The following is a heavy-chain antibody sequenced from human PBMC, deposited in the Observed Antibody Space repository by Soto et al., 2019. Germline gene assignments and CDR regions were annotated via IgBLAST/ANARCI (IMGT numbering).Heavy chain of an antibody. Sequence: QVQLVESGGGVVQPGRSLRLSCAASGLTFSSYGMHWVRQAPGKGLEWVAVIWSDGSHKYYADSVKGRFTISRDNSKNTLYLQMNSRRVEDTAVYYCASAAGAYDNWGQGTLVTVSS. CDR1: GLTFSSYG. D-gene: IGHD1-26*01. V-gene: IGHV3-33*03. CDR2: IWSDGSHK. CDR3: ASAAGAYDN. J-gene: IGHJ4*02.